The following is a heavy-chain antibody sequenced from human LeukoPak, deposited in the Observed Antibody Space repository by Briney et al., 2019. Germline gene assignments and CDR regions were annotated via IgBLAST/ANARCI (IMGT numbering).Heavy chain of an antibody. CDR2: ISYDGSNK. V-gene: IGHV3-30*18. Sequence: PGGSLRLSCAASGFTFSSYGMHWVRQAPGKGLEWVAVISYDGSNKYYADSVKGRFTISRGNSKNTLYLQMNSLRAEDTAVYYCAKAPVGYGAYYFDYWGQGTLVTVSS. D-gene: IGHD4-17*01. CDR3: AKAPVGYGAYYFDY. CDR1: GFTFSSYG. J-gene: IGHJ4*02.